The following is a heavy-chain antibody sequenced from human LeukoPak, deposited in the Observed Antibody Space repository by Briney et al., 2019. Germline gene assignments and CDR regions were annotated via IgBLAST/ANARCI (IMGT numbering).Heavy chain of an antibody. V-gene: IGHV1-46*01. Sequence: ASVKVSCKASGYSFTAFYMHWVRQAPGQGLEWMGIINPSGGSTSYAQKFQGRVTMTRDTSTSTVYMELSSLRSEDTAVYYCASPRLGDDFWSGYPYYYYYGMDVWGQGTTVTVSS. CDR3: ASPRLGDDFWSGYPYYYYYGMDV. J-gene: IGHJ6*02. CDR1: GYSFTAFY. D-gene: IGHD3-3*01. CDR2: INPSGGST.